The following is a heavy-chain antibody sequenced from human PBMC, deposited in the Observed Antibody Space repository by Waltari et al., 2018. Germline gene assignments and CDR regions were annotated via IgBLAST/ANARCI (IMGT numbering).Heavy chain of an antibody. CDR2: IYYSGGT. CDR1: GGSISSGGYY. CDR3: ARGKNDILSGYYYYGMDV. V-gene: IGHV4-31*03. Sequence: QVQLQESGPGLVKPSQTLSLTCTVSGGSISSGGYYWSWIRQHPGTGLEWIGYIYYSGGTYYNTARKSRVTISVDTSKNQFSLKLSSVTAADTAVYYCARGKNDILSGYYYYGMDVWGQGTTVTVSS. D-gene: IGHD3-9*01. J-gene: IGHJ6*02.